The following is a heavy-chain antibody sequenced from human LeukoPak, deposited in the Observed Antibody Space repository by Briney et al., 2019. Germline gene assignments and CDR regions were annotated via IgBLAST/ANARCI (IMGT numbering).Heavy chain of an antibody. J-gene: IGHJ4*02. V-gene: IGHV4-39*01. CDR2: IYYSGSN. D-gene: IGHD6-19*01. CDR3: ARLYPLGIAVAGQGYFDY. Sequence: SETLSLTCTVSGGSISSSSYYWGWLRPPPGKGLEWIGSIYYSGSNYYNPSLKSRVTISVDTSKNQFSLKLSSVTAADTAVYYCARLYPLGIAVAGQGYFDYWGQGTLVTVSS. CDR1: GGSISSSSYY.